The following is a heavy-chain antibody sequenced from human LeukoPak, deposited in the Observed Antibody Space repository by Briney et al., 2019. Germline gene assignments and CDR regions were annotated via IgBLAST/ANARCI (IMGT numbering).Heavy chain of an antibody. V-gene: IGHV5-51*01. Sequence: GESLKISCKGSGYSFTSYWIGWVRQVPGKGLEWMGIIYPGDSDTRYSPPFQGQVTISADKSISTAYLQWSSLKASDTAMYYCARRSQYCSSTSCYSYWGQGTLVTVSS. J-gene: IGHJ4*02. CDR1: GYSFTSYW. D-gene: IGHD2-2*01. CDR2: IYPGDSDT. CDR3: ARRSQYCSSTSCYSY.